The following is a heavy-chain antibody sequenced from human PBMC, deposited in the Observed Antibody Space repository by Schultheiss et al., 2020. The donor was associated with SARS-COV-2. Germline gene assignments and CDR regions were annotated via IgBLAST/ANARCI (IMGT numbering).Heavy chain of an antibody. J-gene: IGHJ4*02. V-gene: IGHV4-30-2*01. Sequence: SQTLSLTCPVSGGSISSGGYYWSWIRQPPGKGLEWIGEINHSGSTNYNPSLKSRVTISVDTSKNQFSLKLSSVTAADTAVYYCARGRGIAARRGNYFDYWGQGTLVTVSS. D-gene: IGHD6-6*01. CDR1: GGSISSGGYY. CDR3: ARGRGIAARRGNYFDY. CDR2: INHSGST.